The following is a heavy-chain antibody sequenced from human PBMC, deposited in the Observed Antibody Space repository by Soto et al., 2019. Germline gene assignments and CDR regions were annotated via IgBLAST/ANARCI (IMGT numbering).Heavy chain of an antibody. Sequence: SETLSLTCAVSGGSLSDYYWPWIRQCPGKGLESIGEIHPSGSTYYNPSLRSRVTISVDTSKNQFSLKLTSLTAADTAIYYCARGRDEYKLGNVWGHGTTVTVSS. D-gene: IGHD1-1*01. CDR2: IHPSGST. CDR1: GGSLSDYY. V-gene: IGHV4-34*01. CDR3: ARGRDEYKLGNV. J-gene: IGHJ6*02.